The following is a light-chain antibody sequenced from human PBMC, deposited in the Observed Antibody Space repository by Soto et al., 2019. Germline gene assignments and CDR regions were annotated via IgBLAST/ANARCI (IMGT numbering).Light chain of an antibody. CDR3: QQYFEWPPMT. Sequence: EVVMTQSPATLCASPWERATLSCWASETVATNLAWYQQKPGQAPRLLISGASTRAAGISDRFRGSGSGTEFTLTISSLRSEDSGIYYCQQYFEWPPMTFGQGTKV. CDR2: GAS. J-gene: IGKJ1*01. V-gene: IGKV3-15*01. CDR1: ETVATN.